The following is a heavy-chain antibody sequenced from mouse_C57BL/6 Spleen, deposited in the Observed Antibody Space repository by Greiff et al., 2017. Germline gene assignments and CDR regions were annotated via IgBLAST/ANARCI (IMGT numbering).Heavy chain of an antibody. CDR1: GYTFTSYW. Sequence: VQLQQPGAELVRPGSSVKLSCKASGYTFTSYWMHWVKQRPIQGLEWIGNIDPSDSETHYNQKFKDKATLTVDKSSSTAYMQLSSLTSEDSAVYYCARGDGYYVDYYAMDYWGQGTSVTVSS. V-gene: IGHV1-52*01. CDR2: IDPSDSET. D-gene: IGHD2-3*01. CDR3: ARGDGYYVDYYAMDY. J-gene: IGHJ4*01.